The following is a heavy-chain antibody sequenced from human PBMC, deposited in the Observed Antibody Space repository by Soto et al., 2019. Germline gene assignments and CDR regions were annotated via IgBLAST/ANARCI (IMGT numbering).Heavy chain of an antibody. V-gene: IGHV3-23*01. Sequence: EVQLLDSGGGLVQPGGSLRLSCAASGFTFSGYALTWVRQAPGKGLEWVSAISGGGDATFYADSVKGRFTISRDNSKNTLYLQMITPRAEDTAVYYCPRKVSGSTGRPDLWYFDLWGRGTLVTVSS. CDR3: PRKVSGSTGRPDLWYFDL. CDR1: GFTFSGYA. J-gene: IGHJ2*01. D-gene: IGHD3-10*01. CDR2: ISGGGDAT.